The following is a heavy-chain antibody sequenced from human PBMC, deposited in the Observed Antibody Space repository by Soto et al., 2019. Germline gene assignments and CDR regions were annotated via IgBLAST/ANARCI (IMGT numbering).Heavy chain of an antibody. CDR1: GFTFTGSA. CDR2: IVVGSGNT. J-gene: IGHJ4*02. D-gene: IGHD3-22*01. Sequence: GVSVKVSCKASGFTFTGSAVQWVRQARGQRLEWIGWIVVGSGNTNYAQKFQERVTITRDMSTSTAYMELSSLRSEDTAVYYCAAGIMRRIYYYDSSGYYYDYWGQRTLVTVSS. V-gene: IGHV1-58*01. CDR3: AAGIMRRIYYYDSSGYYYDY.